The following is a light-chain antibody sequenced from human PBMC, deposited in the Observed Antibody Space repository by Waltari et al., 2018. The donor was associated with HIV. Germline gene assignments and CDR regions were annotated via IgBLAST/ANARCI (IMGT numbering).Light chain of an antibody. CDR1: YDY. J-gene: IGLJ3*02. CDR2: DNN. V-gene: IGLV1-51*01. CDR3: GTWDPRLSAGV. Sequence: QSVLTQPPSVSAAPGQKVTISCSGSYDYVSWYQHVPGAAPKLLIYDNNKRPSGIPDRFSGSKSGTSATLGITGLQTGDEVDYYCGTWDPRLSAGVFGGGTKLTVL.